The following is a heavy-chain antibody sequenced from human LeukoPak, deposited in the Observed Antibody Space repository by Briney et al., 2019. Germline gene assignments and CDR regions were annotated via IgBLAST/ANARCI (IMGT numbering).Heavy chain of an antibody. CDR3: ASRAARSGYYYMDV. D-gene: IGHD3-10*01. J-gene: IGHJ6*03. CDR2: INSDGSST. V-gene: IGHV3-74*01. Sequence: GGSLRLSCAASGFTFSSYWMHWVRQAPGKGLVWVSRINSDGSSTSYADSVKGRFTISRDNAKNTLHLQMNSLRAEDTAVYYCASRAARSGYYYMDVWGKGTTVTVSS. CDR1: GFTFSSYW.